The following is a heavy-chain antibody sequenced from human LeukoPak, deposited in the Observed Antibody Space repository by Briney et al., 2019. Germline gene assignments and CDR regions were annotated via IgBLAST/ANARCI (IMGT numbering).Heavy chain of an antibody. CDR3: ARDSQLIVGATPGAFDI. CDR2: IIPIFGTA. J-gene: IGHJ3*02. D-gene: IGHD1-26*01. V-gene: IGHV1-69*05. Sequence: GASVKVSCKASGGTFSSYAISWVRQAPGQGLEWMGGIIPIFGTANYAQKFQGRVTITTDESTSTAYMELSSLRSEDTAVYYCARDSQLIVGATPGAFDIWGQGTMVTVSS. CDR1: GGTFSSYA.